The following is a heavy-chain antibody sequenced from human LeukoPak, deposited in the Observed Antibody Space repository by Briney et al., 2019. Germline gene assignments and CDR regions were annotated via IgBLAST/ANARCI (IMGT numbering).Heavy chain of an antibody. J-gene: IGHJ4*02. D-gene: IGHD4-17*01. CDR2: INPNSGGT. Sequence: ASVKVSCKAPGYTFTGYYMHWVRQAPGQGLEWMGWINPNSGGTNYAQKFQGRVTMTRDTSISTAYMELSRLRSDDTAVYYCARAGRLYDYGDLAGEDDFDYWGQGTLVTVSS. V-gene: IGHV1-2*02. CDR1: GYTFTGYY. CDR3: ARAGRLYDYGDLAGEDDFDY.